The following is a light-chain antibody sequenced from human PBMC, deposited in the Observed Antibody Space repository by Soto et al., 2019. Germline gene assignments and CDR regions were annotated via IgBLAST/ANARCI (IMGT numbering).Light chain of an antibody. J-gene: IGKJ5*01. CDR2: DAS. V-gene: IGKV3-15*01. CDR3: QQYNKWPLIT. Sequence: EMAMTQSPAPLSVSPGERAILSCRXSQNVYNNLAWYQQKPGQAPRLLIFDASTRATGIPARFSGSGSGTEFTLTISGLQSEDFAIYYCQQYNKWPLITFGQGTRLEI. CDR1: QNVYNN.